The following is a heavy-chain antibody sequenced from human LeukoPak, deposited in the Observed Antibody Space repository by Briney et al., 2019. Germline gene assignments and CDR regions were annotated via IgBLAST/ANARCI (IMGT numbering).Heavy chain of an antibody. J-gene: IGHJ4*02. CDR1: GFTFSSYA. D-gene: IGHD3-10*01. CDR3: ADSNVMVLGGGFDY. CDR2: ISGSGGST. V-gene: IGHV3-23*01. Sequence: GGSLRLSCAASGFTFSSYAMSWVRQAPGKGLEWVSAISGSGGSTYYADSVKGRFTISRDNSKNTPYLQMNSLGAEDTAVYYCADSNVMVLGGGFDYWGQGTLVTVSS.